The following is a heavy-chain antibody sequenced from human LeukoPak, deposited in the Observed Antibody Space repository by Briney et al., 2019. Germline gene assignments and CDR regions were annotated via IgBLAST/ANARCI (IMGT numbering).Heavy chain of an antibody. J-gene: IGHJ4*02. D-gene: IGHD3-10*01. V-gene: IGHV3-13*04. CDR1: GFTFSSYD. CDR2: IGTAGDT. Sequence: GGSLRLSCAASGFTFSSYDMHWVRQATGKGLEWVSAIGTAGDTYYPGSVKGRFTISRDNAKNSLYLQMNSLRDEDTAVYYCARARGSMVRNDYWGQGTLVTVSS. CDR3: ARARGSMVRNDY.